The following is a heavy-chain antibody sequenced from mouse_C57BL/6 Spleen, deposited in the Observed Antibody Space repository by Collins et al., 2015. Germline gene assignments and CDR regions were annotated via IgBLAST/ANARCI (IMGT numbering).Heavy chain of an antibody. V-gene: IGHV1-58*01. CDR1: SYG. CDR3: AIYYYGSRRRYFDV. J-gene: IGHJ1*03. Sequence: SYGINWVKQRPGQGLEWIGYIYIGNGYTEYNGKFKGKATLTSDTSSSTAYMQLSSLTSEDSAIYFCAIYYYGSRRRYFDVWGTGTTVTVSS. D-gene: IGHD1-1*01. CDR2: IYIGNGYT.